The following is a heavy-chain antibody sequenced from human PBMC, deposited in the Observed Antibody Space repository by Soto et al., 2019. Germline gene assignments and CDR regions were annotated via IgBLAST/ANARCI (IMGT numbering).Heavy chain of an antibody. CDR3: AADIVLVPAAQNYYYYGMDV. V-gene: IGHV1-58*01. Sequence: SVKVSCKASGFTFTSSAVQWVRQARGQRLEWIGWIVVGSGNTNYAQKFQERVTITRDMSTSTAYMELSSLRSEDTAVYYCAADIVLVPAAQNYYYYGMDVWGQGTMVTVSS. D-gene: IGHD2-2*01. CDR1: GFTFTSSA. J-gene: IGHJ6*02. CDR2: IVVGSGNT.